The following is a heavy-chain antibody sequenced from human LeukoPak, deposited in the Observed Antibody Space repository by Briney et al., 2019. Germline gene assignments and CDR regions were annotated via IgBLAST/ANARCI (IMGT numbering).Heavy chain of an antibody. J-gene: IGHJ4*02. CDR2: VSYDGSNK. CDR1: GVIFNNFA. D-gene: IGHD4-17*01. CDR3: ARAGRADGDYHYFDY. V-gene: IGHV3-30-3*01. Sequence: GGSLRLSCAASGVIFNNFAFHWVRQAPGKGLEWVAAVSYDGSNKYYADSVRGRLTISRDNSKNTLYLQMSSLRAVDTAVYYCARAGRADGDYHYFDYWGQGTLVTVSS.